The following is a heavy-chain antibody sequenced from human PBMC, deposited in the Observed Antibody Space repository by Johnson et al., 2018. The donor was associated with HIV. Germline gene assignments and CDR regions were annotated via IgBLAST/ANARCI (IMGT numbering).Heavy chain of an antibody. CDR3: AGEHGSYHPQEGFDI. J-gene: IGHJ3*02. CDR1: GFTFDDYG. V-gene: IGHV3-20*04. Sequence: VQLVESGGGVVRPGGSLRLSCAASGFTFDDYGMSWVRQAPGKGLEWVSGINWNGGSTGYADSVKGRFTISRDNSKNTLFLQMDSLGAEDTAVYYCAGEHGSYHPQEGFDIWGQGTMVTVS. CDR2: INWNGGST. D-gene: IGHD1-26*01.